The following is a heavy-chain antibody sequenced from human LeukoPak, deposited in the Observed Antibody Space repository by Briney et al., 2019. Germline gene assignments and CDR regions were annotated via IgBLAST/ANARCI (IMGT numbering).Heavy chain of an antibody. V-gene: IGHV4-4*07. CDR2: IHTSGTT. J-gene: IGHJ5*02. CDR1: GASMSSYY. D-gene: IGHD4-23*01. Sequence: SETLSLTCTVSGASMSSYYWSFIRQSAGTGLEWLGRIHTSGTTWSNPSLKSRVTLSVDASKNQFSLGLTSVTAADTAVYYCARGDDYAGGGRNWFDPWGHGTLVTVSS. CDR3: ARGDDYAGGGRNWFDP.